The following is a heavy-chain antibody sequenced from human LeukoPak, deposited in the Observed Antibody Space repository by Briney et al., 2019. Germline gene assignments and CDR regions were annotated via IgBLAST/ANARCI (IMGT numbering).Heavy chain of an antibody. D-gene: IGHD6-19*01. CDR2: ISGSGGST. J-gene: IGHJ4*02. Sequence: GGSLRLSCAASGFTLSSYAMSWVRQAPGKGLEWVSAISGSGGSTYYADSVKGRFTISRDNSKNTLYLQMNSLRAEDTAVYYCAKDDGSGWSQFGYWGQGTLVTVSS. CDR1: GFTLSSYA. V-gene: IGHV3-23*01. CDR3: AKDDGSGWSQFGY.